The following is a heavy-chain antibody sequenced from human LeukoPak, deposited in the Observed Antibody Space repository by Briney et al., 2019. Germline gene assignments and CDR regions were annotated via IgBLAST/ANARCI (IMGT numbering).Heavy chain of an antibody. J-gene: IGHJ4*02. D-gene: IGHD5-12*01. CDR3: ARDSAVGSGYHSYYFDY. CDR2: IIPIFGTA. Sequence: ASVNVSCKASGGTFSSYAISWVRQAPGQGLEWMGGIIPIFGTANYAQKFQGRVTITTDESTSTAYMELSSLRSEDTAVYYCARDSAVGSGYHSYYFDYWGQGTLVTVSS. V-gene: IGHV1-69*05. CDR1: GGTFSSYA.